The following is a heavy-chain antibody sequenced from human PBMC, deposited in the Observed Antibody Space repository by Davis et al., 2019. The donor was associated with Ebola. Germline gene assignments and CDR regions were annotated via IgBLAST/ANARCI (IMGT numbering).Heavy chain of an antibody. CDR3: ARTKYNWNSHAFDI. J-gene: IGHJ3*02. D-gene: IGHD1-7*01. CDR1: GFIFRNYA. Sequence: GESLKISCAASGFIFRNYAMHWVRQAPGKGLEWVAVVSHSERERFYADSVKGRFTISRDNSENTLYLQMNSLRAEDTAVYYCARTKYNWNSHAFDIWGQGTMVTVSS. CDR2: VSHSERER. V-gene: IGHV3-30*04.